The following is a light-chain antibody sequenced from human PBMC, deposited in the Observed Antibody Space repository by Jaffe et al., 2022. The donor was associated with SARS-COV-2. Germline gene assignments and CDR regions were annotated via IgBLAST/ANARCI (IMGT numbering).Light chain of an antibody. CDR1: QSISSQ. CDR2: EAS. Sequence: IQMTQSPSTLSASVGDRVAIPCRASQSISSQLAWYQQKPGKAPKLLIYEASGLESGVPSRFSGSGSGTEFTLTISSLQPDDFATYYCQHYNSYPVTFGGGTKVEIK. J-gene: IGKJ4*01. CDR3: QHYNSYPVT. V-gene: IGKV1-5*03.